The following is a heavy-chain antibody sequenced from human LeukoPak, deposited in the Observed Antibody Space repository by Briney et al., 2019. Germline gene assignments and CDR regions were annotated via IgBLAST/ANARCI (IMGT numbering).Heavy chain of an antibody. CDR2: IIPIFGTA. V-gene: IGHV1-69*05. CDR1: GGTFSSYA. J-gene: IGHJ5*02. CDR3: ARGEGHYYDSSGHSWFDP. D-gene: IGHD3-22*01. Sequence: SVKVSCKASGGTFSSYAISWVRQAPGQGLEWMGGIIPIFGTANYAQKFQGRVTITTDESTSTAYMELSSLRSEDTAVYYCARGEGHYYDSSGHSWFDPWGQGTLVTVSS.